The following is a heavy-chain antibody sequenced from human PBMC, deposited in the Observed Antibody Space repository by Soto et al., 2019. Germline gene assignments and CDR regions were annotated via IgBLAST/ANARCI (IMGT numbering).Heavy chain of an antibody. V-gene: IGHV4-39*01. Sequence: QLQLQESGPGLVKPSETLSLTCTVSGSSISSSSYYWGWIRQPPGKGLEWIGSIYYSGINYYNPSLKSRVTISADTSKNQFSLKLRSVTAADTAVYYCARQDADYVEYYHYYMDVWGKGTTVTVSS. D-gene: IGHD4-17*01. CDR3: ARQDADYVEYYHYYMDV. CDR1: GSSISSSSYY. CDR2: IYYSGIN. J-gene: IGHJ6*03.